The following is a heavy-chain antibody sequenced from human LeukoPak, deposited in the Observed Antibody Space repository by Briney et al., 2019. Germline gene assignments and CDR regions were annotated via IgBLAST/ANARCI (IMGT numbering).Heavy chain of an antibody. CDR2: IYVDGGFT. Sequence: GGSLRLSCAASGFTFCTFWMHWVRPGPGKGRVWGALIYVDGGFTRYADSVKGRFTISRDNATSTVYLRMNRLRVEDTAVYSFAGVYEPNGYLYWGQASLVTVSS. D-gene: IGHD2-8*01. CDR1: GFTFCTFW. CDR3: AGVYEPNGYLY. J-gene: IGHJ4*02. V-gene: IGHV3-74*01.